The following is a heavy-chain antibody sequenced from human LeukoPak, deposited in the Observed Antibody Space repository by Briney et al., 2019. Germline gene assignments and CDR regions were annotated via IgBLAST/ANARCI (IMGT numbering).Heavy chain of an antibody. D-gene: IGHD6-13*01. CDR2: ISSSGSTI. Sequence: GGSLRLSCAASGFTFSDYYMSWIRQAPGKGLEWVSYISSSGSTIYYADSVKGRFTISRDNAKTSLYLQMNSLRAEDTAVYYCARDSKAGVQQLVRRYYYYGMDVWGQGTTVTVSS. CDR1: GFTFSDYY. CDR3: ARDSKAGVQQLVRRYYYYGMDV. J-gene: IGHJ6*02. V-gene: IGHV3-11*01.